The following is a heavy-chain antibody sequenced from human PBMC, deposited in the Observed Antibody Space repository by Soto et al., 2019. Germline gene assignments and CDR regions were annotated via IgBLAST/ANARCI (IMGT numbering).Heavy chain of an antibody. CDR1: GGSISSDRYF. CDR2: MFYSGST. D-gene: IGHD3-22*01. J-gene: IGHJ4*02. Sequence: QLQLQESGPGLVKPSGTLSLTCTVSGGSISSDRYFWAWIRQPPGKGLEWIGGMFYSGSTYYNPSLKSRGPISVDMSVDMSKNRFSLKLNSVSAADTAIYFCARADYYDSYSYYFLPSDFDFWGQGTLVTVSS. CDR3: ARADYYDSYSYYFLPSDFDF. V-gene: IGHV4-39*01.